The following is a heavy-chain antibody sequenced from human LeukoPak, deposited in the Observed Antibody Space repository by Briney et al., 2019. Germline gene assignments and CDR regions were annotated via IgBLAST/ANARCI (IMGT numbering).Heavy chain of an antibody. CDR3: AKDSSSWPSDAFDI. Sequence: ASVKVSCKVSGYTLTELSMHWVRQAPGKGLEWMGGFDPEDGETIYAQKFQGRVTMTEDTSTDTAYMELSSLRAEDMALYYCAKDSSSWPSDAFDIWGQGTMVTVSS. V-gene: IGHV1-24*01. CDR2: FDPEDGET. J-gene: IGHJ3*02. D-gene: IGHD6-13*01. CDR1: GYTLTELS.